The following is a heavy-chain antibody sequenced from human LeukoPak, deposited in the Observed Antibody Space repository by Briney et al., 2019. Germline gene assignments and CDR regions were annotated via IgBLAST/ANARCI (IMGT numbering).Heavy chain of an antibody. CDR2: MSYDESEE. J-gene: IGHJ4*02. CDR1: GFTFSSYD. Sequence: QPGGSLRLSCATSGFTFSSYDIHWVRQAPGKGLEWVAVMSYDESEEYYADSVKGRFIISRDISKHTLYLQMNSLRAEDTALYYCARNLPYGCSSASCYGFDYWGQGTLVTVSS. V-gene: IGHV3-30*03. D-gene: IGHD2-2*01. CDR3: ARNLPYGCSSASCYGFDY.